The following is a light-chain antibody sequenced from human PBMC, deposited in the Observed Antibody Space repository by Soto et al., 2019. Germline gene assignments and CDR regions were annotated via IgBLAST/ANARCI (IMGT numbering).Light chain of an antibody. J-gene: IGKJ1*01. CDR2: GAS. CDR1: ESVSSN. Sequence: EIVMTQSPATLSVSPGERATLSCRASESVSSNLAWYQQKPGQAHRLLIYGASTRATGIPARISGSGSGTEFTLTISSLQSEDFAVYYHQQYNKWRTFGQGTKVDI. V-gene: IGKV3-15*01. CDR3: QQYNKWRT.